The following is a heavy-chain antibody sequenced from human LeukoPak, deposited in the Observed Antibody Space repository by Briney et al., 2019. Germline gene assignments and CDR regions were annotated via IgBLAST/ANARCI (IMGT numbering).Heavy chain of an antibody. CDR3: ARTGSGWNYFDY. CDR1: GGSISSGGYY. Sequence: PSETLSLTCTVSGGSISSGGYYWSWIRQRPGKGLEWIGYISHSGNTYYNPSLRSRVTMSVDTSKNQFSLNLSSETAADTAVYFCARTGSGWNYFDYWGQGTLVTVSS. CDR2: ISHSGNT. V-gene: IGHV4-31*03. J-gene: IGHJ4*02. D-gene: IGHD6-19*01.